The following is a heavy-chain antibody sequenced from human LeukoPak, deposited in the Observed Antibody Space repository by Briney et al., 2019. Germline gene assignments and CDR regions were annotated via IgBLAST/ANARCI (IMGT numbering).Heavy chain of an antibody. CDR1: GYSFTSYW. CDR3: ARQLADPDDNWFDP. Sequence: GESPKISCKGSGYSFTSYWIGWVRQMPGKGLEGMGIIYPGDSDTRYSPSFQGQVTISADKSISTAYLQRSSLKASDTAMYYCARQLADPDDNWFDPWGQGTLVTVSS. D-gene: IGHD1-14*01. CDR2: IYPGDSDT. J-gene: IGHJ5*02. V-gene: IGHV5-51*01.